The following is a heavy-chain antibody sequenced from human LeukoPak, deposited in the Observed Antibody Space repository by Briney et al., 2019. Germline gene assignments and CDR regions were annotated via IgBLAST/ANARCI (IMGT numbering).Heavy chain of an antibody. D-gene: IGHD3-22*01. V-gene: IGHV4-30-4*01. Sequence: SQTLSLTCTVSGGSISSGDYYWSWIRQPPGKGLEWIGYIYYGGSTYYNPSLKSRVTISVDTSKNQFSLKLSSVTAADTAVYYCARDSILDEYYYDSSGYYYVLDYWGQGTLVTVSS. CDR1: GGSISSGDYY. CDR3: ARDSILDEYYYDSSGYYYVLDY. CDR2: IYYGGST. J-gene: IGHJ4*02.